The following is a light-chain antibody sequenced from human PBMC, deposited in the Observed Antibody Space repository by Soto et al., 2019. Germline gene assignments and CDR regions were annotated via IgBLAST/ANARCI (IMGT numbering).Light chain of an antibody. CDR1: SSDIGGYKY. CDR3: TSYSRYSVLV. J-gene: IGLJ3*02. CDR2: EVS. Sequence: QSVLTQPASVSGSPGQSITIPCTGTSSDIGGYKYVSWYQQHPGKAPKLIIFEVSNRPSGVSDRFSGSNSGNTASLTISGLQAEDEADYYCTSYSRYSVLVFGGGTKVTAL. V-gene: IGLV2-14*01.